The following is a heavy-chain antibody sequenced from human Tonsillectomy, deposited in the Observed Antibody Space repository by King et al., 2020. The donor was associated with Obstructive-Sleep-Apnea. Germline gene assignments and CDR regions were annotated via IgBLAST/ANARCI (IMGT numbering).Heavy chain of an antibody. CDR1: GFTFSDSG. D-gene: IGHD1-26*01. J-gene: IGHJ4*02. CDR2: IRFDGSEN. V-gene: IGHV3-30*02. CDR3: ARPGVGASSIIEY. Sequence: VQLVESGGGVVQPGRSLRLSCAASGFTFSDSGMHWVRQTPGKGLEWVSFIRFDGSENSYADSVKGRFTITRDNSRNTLYLHMNSLRVEDTAVFSCARPGVGASSIIEYWGQGTLVTVAS.